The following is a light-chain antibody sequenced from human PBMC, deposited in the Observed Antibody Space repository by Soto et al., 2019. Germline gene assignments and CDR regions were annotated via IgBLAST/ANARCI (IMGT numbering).Light chain of an antibody. J-gene: IGLJ2*01. CDR2: DVS. V-gene: IGLV2-14*01. Sequence: QSALTQPASVSGSPGQSITISCTGTGSDVGGYNYVSWYQQHPGKAPKVMIYDVSNRPSGVSNRFSGSKSDNTASLTISGLQAEDEDDYYCSSYTSASSPLVFGGGTKLTVL. CDR1: GSDVGGYNY. CDR3: SSYTSASSPLV.